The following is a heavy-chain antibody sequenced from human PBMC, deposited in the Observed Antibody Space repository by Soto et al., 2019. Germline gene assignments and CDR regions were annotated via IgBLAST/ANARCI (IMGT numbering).Heavy chain of an antibody. D-gene: IGHD3-22*01. V-gene: IGHV1-18*01. J-gene: IGHJ5*02. CDR2: ISAYNGNT. CDR3: ARDTVKYYYDSSGYYYGWFDP. Sequence: VASVKVSCKASGYTFTSYGISWVRQAPGQGLEWMGWISAYNGNTNYAQKLQGRVTMTTDTSTSTAYMELRSLRSDDTAVYYCARDTVKYYYDSSGYYYGWFDPWGQGTLVTVSS. CDR1: GYTFTSYG.